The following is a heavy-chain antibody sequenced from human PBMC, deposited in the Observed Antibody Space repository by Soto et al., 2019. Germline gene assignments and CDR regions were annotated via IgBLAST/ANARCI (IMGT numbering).Heavy chain of an antibody. CDR2: IIPIFGTA. CDR3: ARDYYYDSSGYLTGYGMDV. CDR1: GGTFSSYA. Sequence: GASVKVSCKASGGTFSSYAISWVRQAPGQGLEWMGGIIPIFGTANYAQKFQGRVTITADESTSTAYMELSSLRSEDTAVYYCARDYYYDSSGYLTGYGMDVWGQGTKVTVPS. D-gene: IGHD3-22*01. J-gene: IGHJ6*02. V-gene: IGHV1-69*13.